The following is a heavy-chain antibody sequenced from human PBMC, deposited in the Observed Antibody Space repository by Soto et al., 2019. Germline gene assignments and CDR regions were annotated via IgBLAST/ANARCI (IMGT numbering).Heavy chain of an antibody. CDR1: GFTVSSDY. CDR2: IYGGGNT. J-gene: IGHJ6*03. CDR3: ARRNYMDV. Sequence: EVQLVESGGDLVQPGGSLRLSCAASGFTVSSDYMNWVRQAPGQGLEWVSVIYGGGNTYYADSMKGRFTISRDNSRNTLYLQMNNLRVDDTAVYYCARRNYMDVWGKGTTVTVSS. V-gene: IGHV3-66*01.